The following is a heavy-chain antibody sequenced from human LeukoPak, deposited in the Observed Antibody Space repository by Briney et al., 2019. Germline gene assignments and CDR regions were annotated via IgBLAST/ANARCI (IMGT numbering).Heavy chain of an antibody. CDR1: GGTFSSYA. J-gene: IGHJ4*02. V-gene: IGHV1-69*13. D-gene: IGHD5-24*01. CDR3: ARDLGSRDGYNPPNLFDN. CDR2: IIPIFGTA. Sequence: SVKVSCKASGGTFSSYAISWVRQAPGQGLEWMGGIIPIFGTANYAQKFQGRVTITADESTSTAYMELSSLRSEDTAVYYCARDLGSRDGYNPPNLFDNWGQGTLVTVSS.